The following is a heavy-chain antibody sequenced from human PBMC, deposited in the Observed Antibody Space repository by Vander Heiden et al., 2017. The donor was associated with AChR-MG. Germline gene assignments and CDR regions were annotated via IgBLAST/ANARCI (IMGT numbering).Heavy chain of an antibody. J-gene: IGHJ5*02. D-gene: IGHD3-10*01. V-gene: IGHV4-34*01. CDR1: GGSFSGYY. Sequence: QVQLQQWGAGLLKPSETLSLTCAVYGGSFSGYYWRWIRQPPGKGLEWIGEINHSGSTNYNPSLKSRVTISVDTSKNQFSLKLSSVTAADTAVYYCARGHLERITMVRGGSFRYNWFDPWGQGTLVTVSS. CDR3: ARGHLERITMVRGGSFRYNWFDP. CDR2: INHSGST.